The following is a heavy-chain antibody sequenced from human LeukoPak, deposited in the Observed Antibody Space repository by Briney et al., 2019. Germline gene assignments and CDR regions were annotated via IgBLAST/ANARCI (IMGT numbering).Heavy chain of an antibody. V-gene: IGHV1-69*13. CDR2: IIPIFGTA. CDR3: AKGPEKGYYYDSSGYFPGDY. J-gene: IGHJ4*02. D-gene: IGHD3-22*01. CDR1: GGTFSSYA. Sequence: ASVKVSCKASGGTFSSYAISWVRQAPGQGLEWMGGIIPIFGTANYAQKFQGRVTITADESTSTAYMELSSLRSEDTAVYYCAKGPEKGYYYDSSGYFPGDYWGQGTLVTVSS.